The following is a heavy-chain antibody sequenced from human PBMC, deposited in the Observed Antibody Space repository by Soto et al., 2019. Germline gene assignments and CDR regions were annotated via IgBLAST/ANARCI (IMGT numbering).Heavy chain of an antibody. CDR2: IYLNDDK. Sequence: QITLKESGPTLVKPTETLTLTCTFSGFSLSSSGVGVGWIRQPPGKALEWLALIYLNDDKRYSPSLKSRLTITKDTSKNQVVLTMTDMDPMDTATYYCAHRRITMTFGYWGQGALVTVSS. J-gene: IGHJ4*02. CDR1: GFSLSSSGVG. V-gene: IGHV2-5*01. CDR3: AHRRITMTFGY. D-gene: IGHD3-22*01.